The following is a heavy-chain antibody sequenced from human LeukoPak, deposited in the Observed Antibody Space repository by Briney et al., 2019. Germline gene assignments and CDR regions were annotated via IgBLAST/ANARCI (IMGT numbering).Heavy chain of an antibody. J-gene: IGHJ1*01. Sequence: GGSLRLSCAASGSTYSSYAMSWVRQAPGKGLEWVSGISGSGTSTYYADSVKGRFTTSRDSSKNTVFLQMNSLRAEDTAIYYCAKSLDRKSWFVFRHWGQGTLVTVSS. CDR3: AKSLDRKSWFVFRH. CDR1: GSTYSSYA. V-gene: IGHV3-23*01. CDR2: ISGSGTST. D-gene: IGHD3-10*01.